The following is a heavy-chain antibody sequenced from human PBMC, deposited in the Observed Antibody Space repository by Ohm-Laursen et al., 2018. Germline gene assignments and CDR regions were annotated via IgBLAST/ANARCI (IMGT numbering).Heavy chain of an antibody. V-gene: IGHV4-38-2*01. CDR3: ARIRENYSPYDAFDI. CDR2: IYHTGSA. Sequence: SDTLSLTCAVSGYSISSGYYWGWIRQPPGKGLEWIGSIYHTGSAYYNPSLKSRVTISVDTSTNQFSLKLTSVTAADTAAYYCARIRENYSPYDAFDIWGPGTMVTVSS. J-gene: IGHJ3*02. D-gene: IGHD4-11*01. CDR1: GYSISSGYY.